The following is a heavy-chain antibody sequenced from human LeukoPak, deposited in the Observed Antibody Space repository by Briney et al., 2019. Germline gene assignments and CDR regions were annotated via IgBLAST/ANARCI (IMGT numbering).Heavy chain of an antibody. Sequence: PSETLSLTCAVYGSFSDHSWSWVRQPPGKGLEWIGEIDEKRRTSYSPSLKSRVTISVDTSKNQFSLKLSSVTAADTAVYYCARDHNYDSSGYNWFDPWGQGTLVTVSS. J-gene: IGHJ5*02. CDR3: ARDHNYDSSGYNWFDP. V-gene: IGHV4-34*01. CDR2: IDEKRRT. D-gene: IGHD3-22*01. CDR1: GSFSDHS.